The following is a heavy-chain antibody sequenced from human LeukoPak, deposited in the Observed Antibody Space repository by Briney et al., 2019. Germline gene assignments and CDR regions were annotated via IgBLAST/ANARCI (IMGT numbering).Heavy chain of an antibody. Sequence: ASVKVSCKASGYTFTTYYIHWVRQAPGQGLEWMGIINPSAGSTNYAQKFQGRATMTRDTSTSTLYMELSSLRSEDTAVYYCARDRGGWYFDYWGQGTLVTVSS. CDR3: ARDRGGWYFDY. CDR1: GYTFTTYY. CDR2: INPSAGST. D-gene: IGHD6-19*01. V-gene: IGHV1-46*01. J-gene: IGHJ4*02.